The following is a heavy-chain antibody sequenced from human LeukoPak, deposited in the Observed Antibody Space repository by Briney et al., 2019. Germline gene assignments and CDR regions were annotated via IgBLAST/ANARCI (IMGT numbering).Heavy chain of an antibody. CDR3: TTDAGYTSRWYNY. D-gene: IGHD6-13*01. Sequence: GGSLRLSCAASGFTFNDAYMRWVRQAPGKGLEWVGRIKSKVDGGTIDYGAPVKGRFTISRDDSGNTLYLQMNSLKIEDTAVYYCTTDAGYTSRWYNYWGQGTLVTVSS. CDR2: IKSKVDGGTI. CDR1: GFTFNDAY. V-gene: IGHV3-15*01. J-gene: IGHJ4*02.